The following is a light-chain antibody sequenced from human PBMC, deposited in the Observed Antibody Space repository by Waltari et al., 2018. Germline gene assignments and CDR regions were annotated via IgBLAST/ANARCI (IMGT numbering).Light chain of an antibody. V-gene: IGKV3-20*01. CDR1: QSISRF. CDR3: QKYGSLPAT. J-gene: IGKJ1*01. CDR2: DAS. Sequence: EIMLTQSPGPLSLSPGARATLSCRASQSISRFLAWYQQKPGQAPRLLIYDASTRATGIPDRFSGSGSGTDFSLTISRLEPEDIAVYYCQKYGSLPATFGQGTKVEIK.